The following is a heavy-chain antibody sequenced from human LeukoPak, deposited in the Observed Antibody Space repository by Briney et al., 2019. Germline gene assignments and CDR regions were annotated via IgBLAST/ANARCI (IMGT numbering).Heavy chain of an antibody. Sequence: ASVKVSCKASGGTFSSYAISWVRQAPGQGLEWMGRIIPILGIANYAQKFQGRVTITADKSTSTAYMELSSLRSEDTAVYYCARDNPFGGVIDTFDYWGQGTLVTVSS. CDR3: ARDNPFGGVIDTFDY. CDR1: GGTFSSYA. V-gene: IGHV1-69*04. CDR2: IIPILGIA. J-gene: IGHJ4*02. D-gene: IGHD3-16*02.